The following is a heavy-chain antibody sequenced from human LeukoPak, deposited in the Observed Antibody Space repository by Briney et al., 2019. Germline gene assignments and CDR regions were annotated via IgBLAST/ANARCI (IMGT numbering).Heavy chain of an antibody. CDR3: VRQDCSGGSCYLDY. D-gene: IGHD2-15*01. CDR1: GFTFSSYA. Sequence: AGGSLRLSCAASGFTFSSYAMHWVRQAPGKGLDWVAVISYHGRDQFYADSVKGRFTISRDSSKDTLYLQMNSLRTEDTAVYYCVRQDCSGGSCYLDYWGQGTLVTVSS. V-gene: IGHV3-30*04. CDR2: ISYHGRDQ. J-gene: IGHJ4*02.